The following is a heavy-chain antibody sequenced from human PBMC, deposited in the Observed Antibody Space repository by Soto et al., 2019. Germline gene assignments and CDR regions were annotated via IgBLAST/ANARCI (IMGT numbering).Heavy chain of an antibody. Sequence: SETLSLTCTVSGGSISSYYWSWIRQPPGKGLEWIGYIYYSGSTNYNPSLKSRVTISVDTSKNQFSLKLSSVTAADTAVYYCAGIYSGYDLCWFDPWGQGTLVTVSS. CDR1: GGSISSYY. D-gene: IGHD5-12*01. J-gene: IGHJ5*02. CDR2: IYYSGST. CDR3: AGIYSGYDLCWFDP. V-gene: IGHV4-59*01.